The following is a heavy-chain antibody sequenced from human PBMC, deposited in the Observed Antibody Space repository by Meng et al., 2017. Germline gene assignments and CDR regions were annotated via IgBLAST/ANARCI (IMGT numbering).Heavy chain of an antibody. J-gene: IGHJ4*02. D-gene: IGHD3-22*01. CDR1: GFTFSSYG. V-gene: IGHV3-33*06. CDR2: IWYDGSNK. CDR3: AKDRYYYDSSGYYDLDY. Sequence: GESLKISCATSGFTFSSYGMHWVRQAPGMGLEWVAVIWYDGSNKYYADSVKGRFTISRDNSKNTLFLQMNSLRAEDTAVYYCAKDRYYYDSSGYYDLDYWGQGTLVTVSS.